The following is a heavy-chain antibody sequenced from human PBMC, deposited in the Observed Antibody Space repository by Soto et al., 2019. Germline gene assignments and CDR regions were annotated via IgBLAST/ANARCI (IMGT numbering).Heavy chain of an antibody. CDR3: ARASGYCRSGTCYHFYCDF. CDR2: MSRDGGVT. V-gene: IGHV3-23*01. CDR1: GFTFSNYG. D-gene: IGHD2-15*01. Sequence: GGSLRLSCAASGFTFSNYGMTWVRQAPGKGLEWVSGMSRDGGVTDYTDSVKGRFTISRDISKNTLYLQMNSLRAEDTAVYYCARASGYCRSGTCYHFYCDFWGQGTMVTVSS. J-gene: IGHJ3*01.